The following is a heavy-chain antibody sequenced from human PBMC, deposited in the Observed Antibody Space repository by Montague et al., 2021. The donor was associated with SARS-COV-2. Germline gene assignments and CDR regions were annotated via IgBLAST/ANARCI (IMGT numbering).Heavy chain of an antibody. D-gene: IGHD2-15*01. V-gene: IGHV3-20*04. Sequence: SLRLSCAASGFTFGDYGMHWVRQAPGKGLEWVSGINWNGGSTGYADSVKGRFTISRDNAKNSLYLQMNSLRAEDTALYYCARVPTGSGGSCLLRLYYYYGIDVWGQGTTVTVSS. CDR3: ARVPTGSGGSCLLRLYYYYGIDV. J-gene: IGHJ6*02. CDR1: GFTFGDYG. CDR2: INWNGGST.